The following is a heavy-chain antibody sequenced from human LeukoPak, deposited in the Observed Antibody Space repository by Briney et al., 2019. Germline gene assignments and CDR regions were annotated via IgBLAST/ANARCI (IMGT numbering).Heavy chain of an antibody. CDR2: IYYSGST. D-gene: IGHD2-15*01. CDR1: GGSISSYY. Sequence: PSETLSLTCTVSGGSISSYYWSWIRQPPGKGLEWIGYIYYSGSTNYNPSLKSRVIISVDTSKNQFSLKLSSVTAADTAVYYCARVGGYCSGGSCPYYFDYWGQGTLVTVSS. J-gene: IGHJ4*02. V-gene: IGHV4-59*01. CDR3: ARVGGYCSGGSCPYYFDY.